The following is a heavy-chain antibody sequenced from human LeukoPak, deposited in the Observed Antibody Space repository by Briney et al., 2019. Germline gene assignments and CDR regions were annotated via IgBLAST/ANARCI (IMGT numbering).Heavy chain of an antibody. J-gene: IGHJ5*02. Sequence: GGSLRLSCAASGFTFRSYSMNWVRQAPGKGLEWVSSISSSSSYIYYADSVKGRFTISRDNAKNSLYLQMNSLRAEDTAVYYCARDKGRYCSSTSCSHNWFDPWGQGTLVTVSS. CDR2: ISSSSSYI. D-gene: IGHD2-2*01. V-gene: IGHV3-21*01. CDR3: ARDKGRYCSSTSCSHNWFDP. CDR1: GFTFRSYS.